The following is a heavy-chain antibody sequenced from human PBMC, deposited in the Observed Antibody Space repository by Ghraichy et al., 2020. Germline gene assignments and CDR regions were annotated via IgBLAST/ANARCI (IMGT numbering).Heavy chain of an antibody. Sequence: SETLSLNCIVSDESFSAFHWTWIRQPPGKGLEWIGQITHSGGTDYNPSLKSRLTMSIDTSKNQFSLSLSSVTAADTAVYYCARAFVVRRHPRYSYSGIDVWGPGTTVTVSS. CDR3: ARAFVVRRHPRYSYSGIDV. J-gene: IGHJ6*02. D-gene: IGHD3-16*02. V-gene: IGHV4-34*01. CDR1: DESFSAFH. CDR2: ITHSGGT.